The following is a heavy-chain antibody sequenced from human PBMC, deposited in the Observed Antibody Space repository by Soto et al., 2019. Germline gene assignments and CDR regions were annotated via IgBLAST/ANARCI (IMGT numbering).Heavy chain of an antibody. J-gene: IGHJ4*02. CDR2: ISGSADNT. V-gene: IGHV3-23*01. CDR1: GFTFSSYA. CDR3: AKQGGNVELRHFDY. Sequence: EVQLLESGGGLVQPGGSLRLSCAASGFTFSSYAMSWVRQAPGTGLEWVSAISGSADNTYYADSAKGRFTISRDNSKNTLYLQMNSLRGEDTAVYYCAKQGGNVELRHFDYWGQGTLVTVSS. D-gene: IGHD1-7*01.